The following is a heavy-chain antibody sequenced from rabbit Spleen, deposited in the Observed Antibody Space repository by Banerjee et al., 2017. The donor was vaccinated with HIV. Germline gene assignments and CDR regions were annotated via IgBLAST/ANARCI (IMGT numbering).Heavy chain of an antibody. Sequence: QSLEESGGGLVQPEGSLTLTCTASGFSFSSNYYMCWVRQAPVKGLEWIGCINTATGKDVYANWAKGRFTISTTSSTTVTLKMTSLTAADTATYFCARDLAGGIGWNFSLWGPGTLVTVS. CDR2: INTATGKD. D-gene: IGHD4-2*01. CDR3: ARDLAGGIGWNFSL. J-gene: IGHJ4*01. CDR1: GFSFSSNYY. V-gene: IGHV1S40*01.